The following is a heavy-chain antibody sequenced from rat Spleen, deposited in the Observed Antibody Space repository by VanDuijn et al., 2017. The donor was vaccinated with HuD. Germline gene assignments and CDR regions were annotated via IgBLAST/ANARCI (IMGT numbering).Heavy chain of an antibody. D-gene: IGHD1-11*01. CDR2: ISYDGSST. Sequence: EVQLVESGGGLVQPGRSLKLSCAASGFTFSNYDMAWVRQAPTKGLDWVATISYDGSSTYYRDSVKGRFTISRDNAKSTLYLQMDSLRSEDTATYYCARHDGDYWGQGVMVTVSS. J-gene: IGHJ2*01. CDR1: GFTFSNYD. V-gene: IGHV5-7*01. CDR3: ARHDGDY.